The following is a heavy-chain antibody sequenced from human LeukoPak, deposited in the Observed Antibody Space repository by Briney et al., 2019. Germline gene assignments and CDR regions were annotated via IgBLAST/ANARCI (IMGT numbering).Heavy chain of an antibody. Sequence: SETLSLTCTVSGDSFTSVTDYWAWIRQPPGKGLERIGYIYYSGSTNYNPSLKSRVTISVDTSKNQFSLKLSSVTAADTAVYYCARVAYSNYVGYAYRYFDLWGRGTLVTVSS. D-gene: IGHD4-11*01. J-gene: IGHJ2*01. CDR2: IYYSGST. CDR3: ARVAYSNYVGYAYRYFDL. V-gene: IGHV4-61*01. CDR1: GDSFTSVTDY.